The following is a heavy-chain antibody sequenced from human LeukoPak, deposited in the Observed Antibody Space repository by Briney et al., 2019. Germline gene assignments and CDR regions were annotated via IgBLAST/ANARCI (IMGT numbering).Heavy chain of an antibody. CDR2: INENGDIA. J-gene: IGHJ4*02. CDR1: GFTFDDYA. V-gene: IGHV3-43*02. CDR3: AKARWEPNFDY. D-gene: IGHD1-26*01. Sequence: GGSLRLSCAASGFTFDDYAMHWVRQGPGKSLEWVSLINENGDIAYYGDSVRGRFTVSRDNAKNSLYLQMNSLTTEDTALYYCAKARWEPNFDYWGQGTLVTASS.